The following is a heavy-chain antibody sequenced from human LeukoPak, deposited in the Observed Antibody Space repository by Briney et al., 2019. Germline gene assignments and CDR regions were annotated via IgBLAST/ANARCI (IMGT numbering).Heavy chain of an antibody. Sequence: PGGSLRLSCAASGFTFSSYSMNWVRQAPWKGLEWVSSVSSSGTKIFYADSVRGRFTVSRDNAGNSLSLQMDSLRAEDTAVYYCTRELLSLQQGLDYWGQGTLVTVSS. CDR2: VSSSGTKI. J-gene: IGHJ4*02. V-gene: IGHV3-21*01. D-gene: IGHD2/OR15-2a*01. CDR1: GFTFSSYS. CDR3: TRELLSLQQGLDY.